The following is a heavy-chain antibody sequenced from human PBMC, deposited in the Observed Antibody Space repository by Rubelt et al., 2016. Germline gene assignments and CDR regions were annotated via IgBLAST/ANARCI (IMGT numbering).Heavy chain of an antibody. J-gene: IGHJ4*02. CDR2: IKSKTDGGPT. CDR3: TTDANDY. Sequence: EVQLVESGGGLVKPGGSLRLSCAASGFTFSNAWMSWVRQAPGKGLEWVGRIKSKTDGGPTDYAAPVKGRFTISRDDSKSTLYLQMNSLKTEDTAVYYRTTDANDYWGQGTLVTVSS. CDR1: GFTFSNAW. V-gene: IGHV3-15*01.